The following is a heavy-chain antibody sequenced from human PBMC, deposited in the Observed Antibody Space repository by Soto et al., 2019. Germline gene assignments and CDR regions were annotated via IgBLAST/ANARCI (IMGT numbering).Heavy chain of an antibody. J-gene: IGHJ4*02. CDR3: AKSRDVLTGYATIDN. Sequence: PSETLSLTCPVSGGSISSYYWSWIRQPAGKGLEWIGRIYTSGSTNYNPSLKSRVTMSVDTSKNQFSLKLSSVTAADTAMYYCAKSRDVLTGYATIDNWGQGILVTVSS. CDR1: GGSISSYY. D-gene: IGHD3-9*01. V-gene: IGHV4-4*07. CDR2: IYTSGST.